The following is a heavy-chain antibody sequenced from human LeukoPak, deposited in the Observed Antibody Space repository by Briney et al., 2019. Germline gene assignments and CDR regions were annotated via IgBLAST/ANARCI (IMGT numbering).Heavy chain of an antibody. D-gene: IGHD3-16*01. Sequence: PSQTLSLTCTVAGGSISSGDYYWSWIRQPPGKGLEWIGYIYYSGSTYYNPSLKSRVTISVDTSKNQFSLKLSSVTAADTAVYYCARVDGGNYFDYWGQGTLVTVSS. CDR2: IYYSGST. V-gene: IGHV4-30-4*01. CDR3: ARVDGGNYFDY. CDR1: GGSISSGDYY. J-gene: IGHJ4*02.